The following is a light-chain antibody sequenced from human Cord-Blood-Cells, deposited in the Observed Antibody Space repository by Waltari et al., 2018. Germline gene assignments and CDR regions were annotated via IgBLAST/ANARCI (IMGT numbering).Light chain of an antibody. CDR2: GAS. Sequence: EIVMTQSPATLSVSPGDRATLSCRASQSVRSNLAWYQQKPGQAPRLLIYGASTRATGIPARFSGSGSGTEFTLTISSLQSEDFAVYCCQQYNNWSGTFGQGTKVEIK. CDR3: QQYNNWSGT. J-gene: IGKJ1*01. CDR1: QSVRSN. V-gene: IGKV3-15*01.